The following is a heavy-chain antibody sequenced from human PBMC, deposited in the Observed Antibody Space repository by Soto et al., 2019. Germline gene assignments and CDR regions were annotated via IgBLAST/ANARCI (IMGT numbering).Heavy chain of an antibody. V-gene: IGHV4-59*01. CDR2: VYFNGNT. Sequence: PSETLSLTCTVSAASFSKYYWPWIRQPPGKGLEWIGYVYFNGNTNYNPSLKRRVSISIDTSKNQISLTLNSVTAADTAVYYCASVTFGGVVLAHWGQGTLVTVSS. J-gene: IGHJ4*02. CDR3: ASVTFGGVVLAH. CDR1: AASFSKYY. D-gene: IGHD3-16*01.